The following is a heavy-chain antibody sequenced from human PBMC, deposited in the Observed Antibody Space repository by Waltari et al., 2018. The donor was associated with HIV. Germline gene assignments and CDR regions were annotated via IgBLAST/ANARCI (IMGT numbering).Heavy chain of an antibody. J-gene: IGHJ2*01. CDR1: GGSISSGSYY. D-gene: IGHD6-19*01. CDR3: ARGGGSSGWYRYFDL. V-gene: IGHV4-61*02. CDR2: IYTSGST. Sequence: QVQLQESGPGLVKPSQTLSLTCTVSGGSISSGSYYWSWIRQPAGKGLEWIGRIYTSGSTNYNPSLKIRVTISVDTSKNQFSLKLSSVTAADTAVYYCARGGGSSGWYRYFDLWGRGTLVTVSS.